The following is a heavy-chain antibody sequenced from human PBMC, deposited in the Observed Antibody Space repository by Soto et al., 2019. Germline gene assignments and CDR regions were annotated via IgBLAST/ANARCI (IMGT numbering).Heavy chain of an antibody. J-gene: IGHJ4*02. V-gene: IGHV4-39*01. D-gene: IGHD2-21*02. Sequence: PSETLSLTCTVTGDSINNRSYYWGWIRQPPGKGLEWIGRIDYSGSTYNNPALRSRVSMSVDTSKNQFSLKLRSVTAADTALYYCARQRTSVVTQAYFDSWGQGSLVTVSS. CDR2: IDYSGST. CDR3: ARQRTSVVTQAYFDS. CDR1: GDSINNRSYY.